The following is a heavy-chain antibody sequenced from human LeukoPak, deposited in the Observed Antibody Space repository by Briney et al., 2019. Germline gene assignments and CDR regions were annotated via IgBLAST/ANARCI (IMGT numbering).Heavy chain of an antibody. J-gene: IGHJ4*02. V-gene: IGHV3-23*01. CDR2: ISGSGTTT. Sequence: GATFRLSCAASGFTFKNYAINWVRHPPAKVLELVSRISGSGTTTDYADSVKGRFTEYRDNSKNTVYLQMTSLRAEDTAIYYCAKDSDISAFFDYWGQGTPVTVSS. CDR3: AKDSDISAFFDY. CDR1: GFTFKNYA. D-gene: IGHD2-15*01.